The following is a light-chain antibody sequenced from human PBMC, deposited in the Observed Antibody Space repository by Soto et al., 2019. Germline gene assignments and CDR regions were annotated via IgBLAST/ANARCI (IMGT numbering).Light chain of an antibody. J-gene: IGKJ1*01. CDR2: DAS. V-gene: IGKV3-11*01. CDR3: QQYGTSRT. CDR1: QSVSSY. Sequence: EIVLTHSPATLSLSPGERATLSFSSSQSVSSYLAWYQQKPGQAPRLLIYDASNRATGIPARFTGSGSGTDFTLTISRLEPEDFAVYYCQQYGTSRTFGQGTKVDIK.